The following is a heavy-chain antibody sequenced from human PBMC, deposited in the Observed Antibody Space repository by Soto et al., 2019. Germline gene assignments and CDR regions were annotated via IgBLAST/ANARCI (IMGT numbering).Heavy chain of an antibody. CDR3: GRVPPGTSRGNMDV. CDR2: IYYSGST. J-gene: IGHJ6*02. CDR1: GGSISSGDYY. D-gene: IGHD1-1*01. V-gene: IGHV4-30-4*01. Sequence: PSETLSLTCTVSGGSISSGDYYWSWIRQPPGKGLEWIGYIYYSGSTYYNPSLKSRVTISVDTSKNQFSLKLSSVTAADTAVYYCGRVPPGTSRGNMDVWGQGTTVTVSS.